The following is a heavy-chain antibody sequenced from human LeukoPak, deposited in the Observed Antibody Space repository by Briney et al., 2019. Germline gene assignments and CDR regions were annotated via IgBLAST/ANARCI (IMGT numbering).Heavy chain of an antibody. CDR2: IYYSGST. J-gene: IGHJ5*02. Sequence: SETLSLTCTVSGGSISSYYWSWIRQPPGRGLEWIGYIYYSGSTNYNPSLKSRVTISVDTSKNQFSLKLSSVTAADTAVYYCARDYSSSWYGGPNWFDPWGQGTLVTVSS. V-gene: IGHV4-59*01. CDR3: ARDYSSSWYGGPNWFDP. D-gene: IGHD6-13*01. CDR1: GGSISSYY.